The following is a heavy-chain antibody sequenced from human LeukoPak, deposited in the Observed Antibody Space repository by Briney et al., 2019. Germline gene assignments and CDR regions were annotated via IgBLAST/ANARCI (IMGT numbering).Heavy chain of an antibody. J-gene: IGHJ4*02. CDR1: GYTFTGYY. D-gene: IGHD2-15*01. Sequence: ASVKVSCKASGYTFTGYYMHWVRQAPGQGLERMGWINPNSGGTNYAQKFQGRVTITRDTSASTAYMELSSLRSEDMAVYYCARSPLYCSGGSCWIFDYWGQGTLVTVSS. V-gene: IGHV1-2*02. CDR3: ARSPLYCSGGSCWIFDY. CDR2: INPNSGGT.